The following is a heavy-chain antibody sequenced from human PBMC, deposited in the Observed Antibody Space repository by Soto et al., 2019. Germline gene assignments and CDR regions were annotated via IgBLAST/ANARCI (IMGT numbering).Heavy chain of an antibody. Sequence: PGGSLRLSCAASGFTFSSYAMSWVRQAPGKGLEWVSAISGSGGSTYYADSVKGRFTISRDNSKNTLYLQVNSLRAEDTAVYYCAKDPAIAVAGGDYWGQGTLVTVSS. V-gene: IGHV3-23*01. CDR2: ISGSGGST. CDR3: AKDPAIAVAGGDY. J-gene: IGHJ4*02. CDR1: GFTFSSYA. D-gene: IGHD6-19*01.